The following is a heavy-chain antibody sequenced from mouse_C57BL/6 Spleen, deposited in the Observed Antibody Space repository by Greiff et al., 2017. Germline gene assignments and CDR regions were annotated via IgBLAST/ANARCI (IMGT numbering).Heavy chain of an antibody. D-gene: IGHD2-5*01. CDR2: INPSTGGT. Sequence: EVKLQESGPELVKPGASVKISCKASGYSFTGYYMNWVKQSPEKSLEWIGEINPSTGGTTYNQKFKAKATLTVDKSSSTAYMQLKSLTSEDSAVYYCAKAYSNYPWFAYWGQGTLVTVSA. V-gene: IGHV1-42*01. CDR1: GYSFTGYY. CDR3: AKAYSNYPWFAY. J-gene: IGHJ3*01.